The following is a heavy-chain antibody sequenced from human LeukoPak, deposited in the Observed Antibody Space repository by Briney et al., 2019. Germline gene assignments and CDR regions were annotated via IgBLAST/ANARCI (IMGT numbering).Heavy chain of an antibody. CDR2: IYYSGST. V-gene: IGHV4-59*01. CDR3: AIGMYSTDY. D-gene: IGHD2-8*01. CDR1: GGSISSYY. Sequence: SETLSLTCTVSGGSISSYYWSWIRQPPGKGLEWIGYIYYSGSTNYSPSLKSRVTISVDTSKNQFSLKLSSVTAADTAVYYCAIGMYSTDYWGQGTLVTVSS. J-gene: IGHJ4*02.